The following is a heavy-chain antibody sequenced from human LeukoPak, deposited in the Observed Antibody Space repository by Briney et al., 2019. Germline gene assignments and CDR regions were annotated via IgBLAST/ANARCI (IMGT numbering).Heavy chain of an antibody. CDR1: GFTFSTYW. CDR2: IYSGGST. V-gene: IGHV3-66*02. Sequence: PGGSLRLSCAASGFTFSTYWMSWVRQAPGKGLEWVSVIYSGGSTYYADSVKGRFTISRDNSKNTLYLQMNSLRAEDTAVYYCARLDSGSLDYWGQGTLVTVSS. J-gene: IGHJ4*02. CDR3: ARLDSGSLDY. D-gene: IGHD1-26*01.